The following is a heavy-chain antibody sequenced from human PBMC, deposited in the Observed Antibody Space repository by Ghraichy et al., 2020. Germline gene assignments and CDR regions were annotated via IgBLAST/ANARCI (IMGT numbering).Heavy chain of an antibody. D-gene: IGHD6-6*01. V-gene: IGHV4-31*03. CDR3: ARMSSSPRFDY. J-gene: IGHJ4*02. CDR1: GGSVSSGAYY. Sequence: SETLSLTCTVSGGSVSSGAYYWSWIRQYPEKGLEWIGYIYYSGSTSYNPSLESRFTISVDTSKNQFSLKMNSVTAADTAVYYCARMSSSPRFDYWGQGTLVTVSS. CDR2: IYYSGST.